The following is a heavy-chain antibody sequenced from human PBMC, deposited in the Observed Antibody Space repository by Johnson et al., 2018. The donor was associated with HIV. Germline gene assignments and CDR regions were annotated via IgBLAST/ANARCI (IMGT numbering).Heavy chain of an antibody. CDR3: AREPRGPSSGSRIPDAFDI. CDR2: IRYDGSNK. J-gene: IGHJ3*02. Sequence: QVQLVESGGGVVQPGGSLRLSCAASGFTFSNYVMHWVRQAPGKGLEWVAFIRYDGSNKYYADSVKGRFTISRDNSKNTLYMQMNSLRAEDTAVYYCAREPRGPSSGSRIPDAFDIWGQGTMVTVSS. D-gene: IGHD3-10*01. CDR1: GFTFSNYV. V-gene: IGHV3-30*02.